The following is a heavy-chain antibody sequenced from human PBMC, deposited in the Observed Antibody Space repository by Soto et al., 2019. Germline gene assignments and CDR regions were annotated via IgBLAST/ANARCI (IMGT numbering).Heavy chain of an antibody. CDR3: ARSYYSYSGMDV. J-gene: IGHJ6*02. CDR2: IYPDDSDT. V-gene: IGHV5-51*01. Sequence: PGESLKISCQGSGYSFTTYWIVWVRQMPGKGLELMGIIYPDDSDTTYSPSFQGQVTMSADKSVSTAYLQWSSLKASDTAMYYCARSYYSYSGMDVWGQGTTVIVSS. CDR1: GYSFTTYW.